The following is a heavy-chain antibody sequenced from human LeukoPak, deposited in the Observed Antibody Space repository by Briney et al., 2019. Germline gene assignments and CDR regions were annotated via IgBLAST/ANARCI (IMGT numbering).Heavy chain of an antibody. J-gene: IGHJ4*02. Sequence: GGSLRLSCTASGVTFRSYEMIWVRQAAGKGQEWVAYINGGVSPTMYADSVKGRFTSSRDHPKNSRNLQINILRTQATGVNTFARESASGGYRFDYWGQGSLVSVSS. CDR2: INGGVSPT. CDR3: ARESASGGYRFDY. V-gene: IGHV3-48*03. D-gene: IGHD2-15*01. CDR1: GVTFRSYE.